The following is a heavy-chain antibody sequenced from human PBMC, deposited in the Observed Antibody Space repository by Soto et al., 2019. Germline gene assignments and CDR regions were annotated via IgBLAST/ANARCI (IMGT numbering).Heavy chain of an antibody. CDR3: AREGAAGGPDY. CDR1: GGSISSYY. Sequence: SSETLSLTCTVSGGSISSYYWSWIRQPAGKGLEWIGRIYTSGSTNYNPSLKSRVTMSVDTSKNQFSLKLSSVAAADTAVYYCAREGAAGGPDYWGQGTLVTVSS. D-gene: IGHD1-26*01. CDR2: IYTSGST. J-gene: IGHJ4*02. V-gene: IGHV4-4*07.